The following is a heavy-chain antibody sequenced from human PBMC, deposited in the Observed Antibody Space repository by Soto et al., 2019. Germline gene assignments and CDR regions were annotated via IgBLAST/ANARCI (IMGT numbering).Heavy chain of an antibody. D-gene: IGHD2-15*01. J-gene: IGHJ4*02. CDR1: GGSFSGYY. CDR2: INHSGST. Sequence: QVQLQQWGAGLLKPSETLSLTCAVYGGSFSGYYWSWIRQPPGKGLEWIGEINHSGSTNYNPSLKSRVTISVDTSKNQFSLKLSFVTAADTAVYYCARGSGNVVVVAATPALSFFDYWGQGTLVTVSS. CDR3: ARGSGNVVVVAATPALSFFDY. V-gene: IGHV4-34*01.